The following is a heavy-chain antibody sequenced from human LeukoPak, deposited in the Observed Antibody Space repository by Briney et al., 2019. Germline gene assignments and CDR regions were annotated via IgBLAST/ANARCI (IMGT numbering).Heavy chain of an antibody. CDR1: GFTFSSYA. CDR3: ARVRSTTCLDY. D-gene: IGHD2-2*01. V-gene: IGHV3-30*01. CDR2: ISYDRSTK. J-gene: IGHJ4*02. Sequence: GGSLRLSCAASGFTFSSYAMHWVRQAPGKGLEWVAVISYDRSTKYYADSVKGRFTISRDNSKNTLYLQMNSLRAADTAVYYCARVRSTTCLDYWAQGSLVTVSS.